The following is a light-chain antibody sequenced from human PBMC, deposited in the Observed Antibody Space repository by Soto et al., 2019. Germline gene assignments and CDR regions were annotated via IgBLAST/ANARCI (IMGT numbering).Light chain of an antibody. CDR3: QQRSTWPPT. J-gene: IGKJ1*01. CDR1: QSVSSY. CDR2: DAS. V-gene: IGKV3-11*01. Sequence: EIVLTQSPATLSLSPGERATLSCRASQSVSSYLAWYQQKPGQAPRLLIYDASNRATGIPARFSGSGSGTDFTLTISSLEPEDFAVYYCQQRSTWPPTLGQGTKVEIK.